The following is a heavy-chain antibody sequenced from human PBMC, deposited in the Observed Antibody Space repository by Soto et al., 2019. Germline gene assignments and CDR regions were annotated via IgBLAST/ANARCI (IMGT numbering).Heavy chain of an antibody. V-gene: IGHV5-10-1*01. CDR1: GYSFTSYW. CDR3: ASSSTVTASWDY. D-gene: IGHD4-17*01. J-gene: IGHJ4*02. Sequence: SLKISCKGSGYSFTSYWISWVRQMPGKGLEWMGRIDPSDSYTNYSPSFQGHVTISADKSISTAYLQWSSLKASDTAMYYCASSSTVTASWDYWGQGTLVTVSS. CDR2: IDPSDSYT.